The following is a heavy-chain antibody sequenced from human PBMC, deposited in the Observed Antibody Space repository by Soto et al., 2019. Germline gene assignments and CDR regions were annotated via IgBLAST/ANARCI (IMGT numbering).Heavy chain of an antibody. CDR1: GFTFSSYA. D-gene: IGHD3-3*01. CDR3: ARDYLARFLEWSQRYYGMDV. CDR2: ISYDGSNK. V-gene: IGHV3-30-3*01. J-gene: IGHJ6*02. Sequence: GGSLRLSCAASGFTFSSYAMHWVRQAPGKGLEWVAVISYDGSNKYYADSVKGRFTISRDNSKNTLYLQMNSLRAEDTAVYYCARDYLARFLEWSQRYYGMDVWGQGTTVTVSS.